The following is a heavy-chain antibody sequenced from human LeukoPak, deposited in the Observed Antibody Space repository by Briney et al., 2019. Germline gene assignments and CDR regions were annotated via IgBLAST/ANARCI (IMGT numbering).Heavy chain of an antibody. CDR3: ARVSRWFLAVAGYADY. J-gene: IGHJ4*02. D-gene: IGHD6-19*01. Sequence: SETLSLTCAFSGGSFSGYPWSWIRQTPGQGLEWLGESNHRGSTNYNPSLKSRVTISVDASKSQFSLKLSSVTAADTAVYYCARVSRWFLAVAGYADYWGQGTQVTVSS. CDR1: GGSFSGYP. CDR2: SNHRGST. V-gene: IGHV4-34*01.